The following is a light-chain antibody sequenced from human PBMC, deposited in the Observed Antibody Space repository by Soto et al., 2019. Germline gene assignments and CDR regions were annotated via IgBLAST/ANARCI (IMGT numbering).Light chain of an antibody. CDR2: GAS. CDR3: QQFDSFRWT. CDR1: QSVSSNF. J-gene: IGKJ1*01. V-gene: IGKV3-20*01. Sequence: EIVLTQSPGTLSLSPGERATLSCRASQSVSSNFLAWYQQKPGQTPRLLIYGASSRATGILDRFSGSGSGTDFTLTISRLEPEDSAVYFCQQFDSFRWTFGQGTKVEIK.